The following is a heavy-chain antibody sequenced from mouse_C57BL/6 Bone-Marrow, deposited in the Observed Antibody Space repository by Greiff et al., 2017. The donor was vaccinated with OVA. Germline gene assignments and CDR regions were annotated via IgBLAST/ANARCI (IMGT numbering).Heavy chain of an antibody. CDR1: GYTFTSYW. V-gene: IGHV1-50*01. CDR3: ARDWDYFDY. CDR2: IDPSDSYT. Sequence: VQLQQPGAELVKPGASVKLSCKASGYTFTSYWMQWVKQRPGQGLEWIGEIDPSDSYTNYNQKFKGKATLTVDTSSSTAYMQLSSLTSKVSAVYYCARDWDYFDYWGQGTTLTVSS. D-gene: IGHD4-1*01. J-gene: IGHJ2*01.